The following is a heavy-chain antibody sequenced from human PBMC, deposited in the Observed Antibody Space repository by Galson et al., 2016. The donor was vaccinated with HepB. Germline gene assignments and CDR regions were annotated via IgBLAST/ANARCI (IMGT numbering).Heavy chain of an antibody. J-gene: IGHJ4*02. V-gene: IGHV4-39*01. CDR1: GGSISSSGYH. Sequence: ETLSLTCTVSGGSISSSGYHWGWIRQPPGKGLEWIGNIYYTGSTYYNPSPESRLSMSVDTSKNQFALTLTPVTAADTAVYYWARGPAYTSAWYTRAKEPLDSWGQGTLVTVSS. CDR3: ARGPAYTSAWYTRAKEPLDS. D-gene: IGHD6-19*01. CDR2: IYYTGST.